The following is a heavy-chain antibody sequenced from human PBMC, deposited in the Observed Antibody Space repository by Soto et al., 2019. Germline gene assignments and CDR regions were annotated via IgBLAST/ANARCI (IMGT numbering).Heavy chain of an antibody. CDR2: IYTDGTT. CDR1: GDSISDYFY. J-gene: IGHJ4*02. D-gene: IGHD2-15*01. V-gene: IGHV4-4*07. CDR3: AREVRGGFTGIFDQ. Sequence: QVQLQGSGPGQVKPSETLSLTYTVSGDSISDYFYWSWIRQPAGKGLEWIGRIYTDGTTKYNPSLKIRITLSLDKSKNQFSLRLSSVTAADTAVYYFAREVRGGFTGIFDQWGRGYRVTVSS.